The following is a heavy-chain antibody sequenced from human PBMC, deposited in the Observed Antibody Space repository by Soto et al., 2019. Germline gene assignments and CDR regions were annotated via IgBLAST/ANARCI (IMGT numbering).Heavy chain of an antibody. Sequence: SLRLPCVASAFSFSSYGMHWVRQAPGKSLEWVAMISYDGTDEYYADSVKGRFTISRDNSKNAVYLQMNSLIAEDTAVYYCAKEDGYSSSWFEFDYLGQG. CDR2: ISYDGTDE. CDR3: AKEDGYSSSWFEFDY. D-gene: IGHD6-13*01. CDR1: AFSFSSYG. V-gene: IGHV3-30*18. J-gene: IGHJ4*02.